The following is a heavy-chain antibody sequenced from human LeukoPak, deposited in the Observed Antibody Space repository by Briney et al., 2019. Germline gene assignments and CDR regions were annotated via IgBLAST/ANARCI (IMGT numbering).Heavy chain of an antibody. CDR3: ARDGGGNLEWLSHFDY. CDR2: ISYDGSNK. D-gene: IGHD3-3*01. CDR1: GFSISSHW. V-gene: IGHV3-30-3*01. J-gene: IGHJ4*02. Sequence: PGGSLRLSCVASGFSISSHWMSWVRQAPGKGLEWVAVISYDGSNKYYADSVKGRFTISRDNSKNTLYLQMNSLRAEDTAVYYCARDGGGNLEWLSHFDYWGQGTLVTDSS.